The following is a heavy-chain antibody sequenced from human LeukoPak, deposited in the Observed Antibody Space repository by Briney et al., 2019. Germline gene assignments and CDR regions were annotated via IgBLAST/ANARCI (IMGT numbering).Heavy chain of an antibody. J-gene: IGHJ5*02. CDR2: IYYSGST. V-gene: IGHV4-59*01. Sequence: PSETLSLTCTVSGGSISSYYWSWIRQPPGKGLECIGYIYYSGSTNYNPSLKSRVTISVDTSKNQFSLKLSSVTAADTAVYYCAVAAAGTLFDPWGQGTLVTVSS. CDR3: AVAAAGTLFDP. D-gene: IGHD6-13*01. CDR1: GGSISSYY.